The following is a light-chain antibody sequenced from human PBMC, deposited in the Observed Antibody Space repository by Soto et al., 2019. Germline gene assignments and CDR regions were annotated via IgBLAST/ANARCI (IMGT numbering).Light chain of an antibody. Sequence: QSALTQPASVSGSPGQSITISCSGTSSDVGGYNFVSWYQVHPGKAPRLILYDVSSRPSGVSYRFSGSKSANTASLNISRLQAGDEADYYCSSYTTATSLVVVGGGTKRTVL. CDR3: SSYTTATSLVV. J-gene: IGLJ2*01. CDR2: DVS. CDR1: SSDVGGYNF. V-gene: IGLV2-14*03.